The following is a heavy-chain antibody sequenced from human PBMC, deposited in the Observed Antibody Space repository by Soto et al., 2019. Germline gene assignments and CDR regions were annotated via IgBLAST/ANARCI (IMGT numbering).Heavy chain of an antibody. V-gene: IGHV3-74*01. CDR1: GSTLTMYW. Sequence: GGSLRLSCEASGSTLTMYWMHWVRQAPGKGLEWVSRVNSDGTGTTYADSVEGRFTVSRDNAKDSVFLQMDSLRAEDAGVYFCARGDAGYRYGKVDLWGQGTLVTVSS. D-gene: IGHD5-18*01. CDR2: VNSDGTGT. CDR3: ARGDAGYRYGKVDL. J-gene: IGHJ5*02.